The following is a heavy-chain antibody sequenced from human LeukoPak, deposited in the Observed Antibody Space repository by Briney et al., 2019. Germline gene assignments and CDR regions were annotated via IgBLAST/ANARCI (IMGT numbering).Heavy chain of an antibody. CDR1: GFSFSNAW. Sequence: GGSLRLSCGASGFSFSNAWMSWVRQAPGKGREWVAVIRYFGSDKYYADSVKGRLTISRDNSQNTMYLQMNSLRAEDTAVYYCARENDYALDYWGQGTLVTVSS. D-gene: IGHD4-17*01. CDR3: ARENDYALDY. CDR2: IRYFGSDK. J-gene: IGHJ4*02. V-gene: IGHV3-30*07.